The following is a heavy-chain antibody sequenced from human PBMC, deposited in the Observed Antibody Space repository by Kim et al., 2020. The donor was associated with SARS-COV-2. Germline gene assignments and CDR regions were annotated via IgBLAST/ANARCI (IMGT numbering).Heavy chain of an antibody. Sequence: GGSLRLSCAASGFTFSSYDMHWVRQATGKGLEWVSAIGTAGDTYYPGSVKGRFTISRENAKNSLYLQMNSLRAGDTAVYYCARSVGATLGDYYFDYWGQGTLVTVSS. V-gene: IGHV3-13*04. CDR1: GFTFSSYD. J-gene: IGHJ4*02. D-gene: IGHD1-26*01. CDR2: IGTAGDT. CDR3: ARSVGATLGDYYFDY.